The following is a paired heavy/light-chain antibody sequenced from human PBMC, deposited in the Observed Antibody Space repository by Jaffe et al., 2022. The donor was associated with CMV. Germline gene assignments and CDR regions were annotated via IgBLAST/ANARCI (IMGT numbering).Heavy chain of an antibody. CDR1: GFDFDDYV. CDR3: AKDRVPTGETSEATDLES. V-gene: IGHV3-21*02. J-gene: IGHJ4*02. CDR2: ISPESSYF. Sequence: EVQLVESGGGLVRAGTSLKLSCAASGFDFDDYVMYWVRQAPGRGLEWVSSISPESSYFYYADSVRGRFTVSRDNAKKSLYLQMDGLRPDDTALYYCAKDRVPTGETSEATDLESWGQGTLVTVSS. D-gene: IGHD1-26*01.
Light chain of an antibody. CDR3: TSYPVTGHLA. V-gene: IGLV2-8*01. CDR2: SVT. CDR1: GTALRRFRS. Sequence: QSALTQPPSASGSPGQSITISCTAAGTALRRFRSVSWYQHHPGKAPKLLIYSVTYRPSGVPNRFSGSKSGNTASLTVSGLQPEDEADYYCTSYPVTGHLAFGGGTKLTVL. J-gene: IGLJ2*01.